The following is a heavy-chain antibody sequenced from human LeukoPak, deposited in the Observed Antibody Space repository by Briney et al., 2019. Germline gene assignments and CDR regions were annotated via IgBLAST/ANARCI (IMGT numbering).Heavy chain of an antibody. Sequence: SETLSLTCTVSGGSIGSYYWSWIRQPPGKGLEWIGYIYYSGSTNYNPSLKSRVTISVDTSKNQFSLKLSSVTAADTAVYYCARVSGYSSGWYWYFDLWGRGTLVTVSS. V-gene: IGHV4-59*01. D-gene: IGHD6-19*01. CDR2: IYYSGST. CDR1: GGSIGSYY. CDR3: ARVSGYSSGWYWYFDL. J-gene: IGHJ2*01.